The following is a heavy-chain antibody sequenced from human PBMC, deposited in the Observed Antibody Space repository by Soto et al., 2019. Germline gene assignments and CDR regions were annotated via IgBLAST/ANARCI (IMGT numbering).Heavy chain of an antibody. J-gene: IGHJ4*02. V-gene: IGHV4-59*01. Sequence: SQTLSLTCTVSGGSISSYYWSWIRQPPGKGLEWIGYIYYSGSTNYNPSLKSRVTISVDTSKNQFSLKLSSVTAADTAVYYCARDGDYYGSGSYGPARTYFDYWGQGTLVTVSS. CDR2: IYYSGST. CDR3: ARDGDYYGSGSYGPARTYFDY. D-gene: IGHD3-10*01. CDR1: GGSISSYY.